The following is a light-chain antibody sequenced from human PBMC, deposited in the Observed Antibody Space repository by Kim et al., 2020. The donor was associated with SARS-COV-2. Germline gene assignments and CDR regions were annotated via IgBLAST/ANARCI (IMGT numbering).Light chain of an antibody. Sequence: GQRVPISCSGNDSNVGNNFVYWYQQLPGTAPKLLIYNNNQRPSGVSDRFSGSKTGTSASLAISGLRPEDEADYYCAAWDDSLSGLFGSGTKVTVL. CDR3: AAWDDSLSGL. CDR2: NNN. V-gene: IGLV1-47*01. J-gene: IGLJ1*01. CDR1: DSNVGNNF.